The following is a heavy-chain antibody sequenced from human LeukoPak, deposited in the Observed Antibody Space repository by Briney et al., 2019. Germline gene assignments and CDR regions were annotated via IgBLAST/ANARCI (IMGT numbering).Heavy chain of an antibody. CDR1: GFSFNSDW. CDR3: TRRLDD. D-gene: IGHD3-16*01. J-gene: IGHJ4*02. CDR2: IKHDESEK. Sequence: GGSLRLSCAASGFSFNSDWMDWVRQAPGKGLEWVANIKHDESEKNYLDSVKGRYTISRDNAQNSLYLQMNGLRVEDTAVYYCTRRLDDWGQGTLVTVSS. V-gene: IGHV3-7*01.